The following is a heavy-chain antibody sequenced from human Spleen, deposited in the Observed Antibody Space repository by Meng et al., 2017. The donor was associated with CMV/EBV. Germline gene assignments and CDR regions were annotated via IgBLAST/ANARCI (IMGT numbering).Heavy chain of an antibody. CDR1: SGSSYDYS. D-gene: IGHD2-2*01. J-gene: IGHJ5*02. CDR3: ARDLHCASTSCSNWFDP. V-gene: IGHV4-61*08. Sequence: SGSSYDYSWNWIRQPPGKGLEWIGHIYYSENTNYNPSLRSRVTISVDTSRNQFSLRLTSVTAADTAMYYCARDLHCASTSCSNWFDPWGQGTLVTVSS. CDR2: IYYSENT.